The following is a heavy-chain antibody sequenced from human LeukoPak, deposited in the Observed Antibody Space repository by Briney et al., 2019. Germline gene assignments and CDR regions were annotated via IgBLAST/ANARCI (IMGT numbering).Heavy chain of an antibody. CDR2: ISYDGSNK. CDR1: GFTFSSYG. CDR3: AKDLASLDY. V-gene: IGHV3-30*18. Sequence: GRSLRLSCAAPGFTFSSYGMHWFRQAPGKGLEWVAVISYDGSNKYYADSVKGRFTISRDNSKNTLYLQMNSLRAEDTAVYYCAKDLASLDYWGQGTLVTVSS. J-gene: IGHJ4*02.